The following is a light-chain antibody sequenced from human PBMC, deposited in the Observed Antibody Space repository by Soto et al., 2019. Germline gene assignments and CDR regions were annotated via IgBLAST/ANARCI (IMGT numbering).Light chain of an antibody. V-gene: IGKV3D-20*02. CDR3: QQHFNGPIT. Sequence: IVLTQSPGTLSLSPGDRATLSCRASQSVSTSYLAWYQQKPGQAPRLLIYGASSRATGIPDRFSGSGSGTDFTLTISSLEPEDFAVYYCQQHFNGPITFGQGTRLEIK. CDR2: GAS. J-gene: IGKJ5*01. CDR1: QSVSTSY.